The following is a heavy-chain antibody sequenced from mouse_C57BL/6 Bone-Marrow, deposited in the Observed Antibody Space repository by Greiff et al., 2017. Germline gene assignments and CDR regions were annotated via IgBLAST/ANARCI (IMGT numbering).Heavy chain of an antibody. D-gene: IGHD1-1*01. V-gene: IGHV1-9*01. CDR1: GYTFTGYW. J-gene: IGHJ1*03. CDR3: ARENYYGYGYFDV. Sequence: QVQLQQSGAELMKPGASVKLSCKATGYTFTGYWIEWVKQRPGHGLEWIGELLPGSGSTNYTEKFKGKATFTADTSSNTAYMQLNSLTTEDSAIYYCARENYYGYGYFDVWGTGTTVTVSS. CDR2: LLPGSGST.